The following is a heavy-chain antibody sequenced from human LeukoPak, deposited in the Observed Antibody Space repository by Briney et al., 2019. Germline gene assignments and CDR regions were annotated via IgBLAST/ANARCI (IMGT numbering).Heavy chain of an antibody. V-gene: IGHV4-38-2*02. J-gene: IGHJ4*02. CDR3: ARDFRAYNYFDY. CDR1: GYSISSGYY. CDR2: IYHSGST. Sequence: SETLSLTCTVSGYSISSGYYWGWIRQPPGKGPEWIGSIYHSGSTYYNPSLKSRVTISVDTSKNQFSLKLSSVTAADTAVYYCARDFRAYNYFDYWGQGTLVTVSS. D-gene: IGHD2-21*01.